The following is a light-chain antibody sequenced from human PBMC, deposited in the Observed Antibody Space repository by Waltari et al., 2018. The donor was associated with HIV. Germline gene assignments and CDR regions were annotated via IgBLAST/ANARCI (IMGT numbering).Light chain of an antibody. CDR3: CSYAGSFTFV. V-gene: IGLV2-11*01. Sequence: QSALTQPRSVSGSPGMSVTISCTVTSSYVGGFNYASSYQQHPSTAPKSMILFAPYHPSGVPDRFSGSKSGNTASLTISGLQADDEADYYCCSYAGSFTFVFGGGTKLTVL. CDR2: FAP. J-gene: IGLJ2*01. CDR1: SSYVGGFNY.